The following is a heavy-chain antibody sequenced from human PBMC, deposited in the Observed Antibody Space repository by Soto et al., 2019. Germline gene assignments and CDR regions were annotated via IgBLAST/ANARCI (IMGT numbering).Heavy chain of an antibody. Sequence: EEQLVESGGGLVQPGGSLRLSCAASGLTFSSYWMHWVRQAPGKGLVWVSRIKRDGSSTSYADSVEGRFTISRDNAKNTVYLQMNRLRGEDTAVYYCAIDNGHGTYYTPSWGQGTLVTVSS. D-gene: IGHD3-3*01. J-gene: IGHJ5*02. CDR2: IKRDGSST. CDR3: AIDNGHGTYYTPS. V-gene: IGHV3-74*01. CDR1: GLTFSSYW.